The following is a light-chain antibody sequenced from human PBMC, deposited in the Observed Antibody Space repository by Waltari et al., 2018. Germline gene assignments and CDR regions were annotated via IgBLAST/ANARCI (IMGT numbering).Light chain of an antibody. CDR2: DVT. CDR3: SSHTTSSTLV. J-gene: IGLJ2*01. V-gene: IGLV2-14*03. Sequence: QSALTQPASVSGSPGQSITISCTGSSDDVGRYKFVSWYQQHPGKVPKLLIFDVTARPSGVSDSFSGSKSGNAASLTISGLQPEDEADYYCSSHTTSSTLVFGGGTRVTVL. CDR1: SDDVGRYKF.